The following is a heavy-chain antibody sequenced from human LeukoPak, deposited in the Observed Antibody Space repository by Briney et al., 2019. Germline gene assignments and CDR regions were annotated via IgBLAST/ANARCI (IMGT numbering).Heavy chain of an antibody. J-gene: IGHJ4*02. CDR2: INPNSGGT. CDR1: GYTFTSNY. Sequence: ASVKVSCKAFGYTFTSNYMHWVRQAPGQGLEWMGWINPNSGGTNYAQKFQGRVTMTRDTSISTAYMELSRLRSDDTAVYYCARDLPSYYDSSGYPDYWGQGTLVTVSS. CDR3: ARDLPSYYDSSGYPDY. D-gene: IGHD3-22*01. V-gene: IGHV1-2*02.